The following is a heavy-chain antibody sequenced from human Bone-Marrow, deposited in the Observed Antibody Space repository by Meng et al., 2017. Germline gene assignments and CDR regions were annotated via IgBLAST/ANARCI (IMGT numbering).Heavy chain of an antibody. CDR3: ARGGSVDSSSWSRWLDP. CDR2: MNPNSGDT. CDR1: GYTFTGYY. V-gene: IGHV1-2*02. J-gene: IGHJ5*02. D-gene: IGHD6-13*01. Sequence: ASVKVFCKASGYTFTGYYLHWVRQAPGQGLEWMAWMNPNSGDTNYPQKFQGRVTMTTDTSISTAYMELSRLKSDDTAVYYCARGGSVDSSSWSRWLDPWGQGTPVTVSS.